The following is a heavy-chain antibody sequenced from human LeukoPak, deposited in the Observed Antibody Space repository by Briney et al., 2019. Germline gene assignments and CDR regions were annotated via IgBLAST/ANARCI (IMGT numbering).Heavy chain of an antibody. CDR1: GDSVSSNSAA. V-gene: IGHV6-1*01. Sequence: SQTLSLTCAISGDSVSSNSAAWNWIRQSPSRGLEWLGRTYYRSKWYNDYAVSVKSRITINPDTSKNQFSLQLNSVTAADTAVYYCARGPGYSSSWYWSSWYFDLWGRGTLVTVSS. J-gene: IGHJ2*01. CDR3: ARGPGYSSSWYWSSWYFDL. CDR2: TYYRSKWYN. D-gene: IGHD6-13*01.